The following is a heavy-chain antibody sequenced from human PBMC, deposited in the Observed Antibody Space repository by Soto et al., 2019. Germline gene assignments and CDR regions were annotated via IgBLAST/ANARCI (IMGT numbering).Heavy chain of an antibody. CDR1: GGSFSGYY. V-gene: IGHV4-34*01. Sequence: LSLTCAVSGGSFSGYYWSWIRQPPGKGLEWIGEINPSGSTTYNPSLKSRVTISVDTSKNQFSLKLSSATAADTAVYYWARGRARVVRGAANYYSGMDVWGQGTTVTVSS. CDR3: ARGRARVVRGAANYYSGMDV. CDR2: INPSGST. J-gene: IGHJ6*02. D-gene: IGHD3-10*01.